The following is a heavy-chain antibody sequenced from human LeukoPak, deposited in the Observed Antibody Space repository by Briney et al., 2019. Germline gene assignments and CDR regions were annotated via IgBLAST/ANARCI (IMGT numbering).Heavy chain of an antibody. V-gene: IGHV1-46*01. Sequence: ASVKVSFKASGYTFTSYYIHWVRQAPGQGLEWMGIINPSDGTTSHTQKFQGRVTMTRDTSTSTVYMELSSLRSEDTAVYYCARAPANKYDSRLTEDYWGQGTLVTVSS. CDR2: INPSDGTT. CDR1: GYTFTSYY. D-gene: IGHD3-22*01. CDR3: ARAPANKYDSRLTEDY. J-gene: IGHJ4*02.